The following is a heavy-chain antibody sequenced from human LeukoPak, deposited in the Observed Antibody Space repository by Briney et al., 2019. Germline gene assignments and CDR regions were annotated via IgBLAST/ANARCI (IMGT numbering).Heavy chain of an antibody. D-gene: IGHD3-10*01. CDR2: LTPSGGST. V-gene: IGHV3-23*01. CDR3: AKSGSGSYAFDI. Sequence: QPGGSLRLSCVASGLTFTNTAMSWVRQAPGKGLEWVSGLTPSGGSTYYAASVKGRFTISRDNSKNQLYLQMSCVSAADTAVYYCAKSGSGSYAFDIWGQGTLVTVSS. J-gene: IGHJ5*02. CDR1: GLTFTNTA.